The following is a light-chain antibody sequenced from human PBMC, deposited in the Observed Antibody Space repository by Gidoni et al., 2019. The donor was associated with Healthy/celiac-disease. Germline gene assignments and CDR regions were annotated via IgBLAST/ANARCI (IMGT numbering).Light chain of an antibody. CDR3: YSPDSSGNHRGV. CDR1: ALPKKY. Sequence: SYELTQPPSVSVAPGQTARITCSGDALPKKYADWYQQKSGQAPLLVIYEDRQRPSGIPERFSGSSSGTMATLTISGAQVEDEADYYCYSPDSSGNHRGVFGGGTKLTVL. J-gene: IGLJ3*02. CDR2: EDR. V-gene: IGLV3-10*01.